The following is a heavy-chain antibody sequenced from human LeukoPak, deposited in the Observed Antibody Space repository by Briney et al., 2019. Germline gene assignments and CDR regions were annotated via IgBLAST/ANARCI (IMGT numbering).Heavy chain of an antibody. D-gene: IGHD2-21*02. CDR2: IIPIFGTA. CDR3: ARDREYCGGDCYSSDY. J-gene: IGHJ4*02. Sequence: ASVKVSCKASGGTFSSYAISWVRQAPGQGLEWMGGIIPIFGTANYAQKFQGRVTITTDESTSTAYMELSSLRSEDTAVYYCARDREYCGGDCYSSDYWGQGTLVTVSS. V-gene: IGHV1-69*05. CDR1: GGTFSSYA.